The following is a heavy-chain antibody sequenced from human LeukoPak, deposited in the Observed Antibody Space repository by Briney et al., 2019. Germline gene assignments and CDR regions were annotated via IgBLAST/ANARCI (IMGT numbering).Heavy chain of an antibody. Sequence: QPGGSLRLSCAASGFTFSSYAMSGVRQAQGKGLEWVSAISGSGGSTYYADSVKGRFTISRDNSKNTLYLQMNSLRAEDTAVYYCAKDVYSGSWYRYFQHWGQGTLVTVSS. CDR1: GFTFSSYA. CDR2: ISGSGGST. J-gene: IGHJ1*01. D-gene: IGHD6-13*01. CDR3: AKDVYSGSWYRYFQH. V-gene: IGHV3-23*01.